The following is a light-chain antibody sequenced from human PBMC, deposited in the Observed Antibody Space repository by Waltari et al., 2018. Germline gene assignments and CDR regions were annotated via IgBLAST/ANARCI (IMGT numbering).Light chain of an antibody. Sequence: QPVLTQSSSASASLGSSVKPTCTLSRGHSTYIIAWHQQQPGKAPRLLMRVGGTGRSRRASEVPYRFSGSSAGADRYLIISHLQSEDEADYFCETLDINTPGVFGGGTKLTVL. J-gene: IGLJ3*02. CDR1: RGHSTYI. CDR2: VGGTGRS. V-gene: IGLV4-60*03. CDR3: ETLDINTPGV.